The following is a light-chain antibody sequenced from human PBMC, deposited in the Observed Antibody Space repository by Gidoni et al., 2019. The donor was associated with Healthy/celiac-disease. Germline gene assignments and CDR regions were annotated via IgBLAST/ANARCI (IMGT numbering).Light chain of an antibody. CDR1: QSVSSY. J-gene: IGKJ5*01. Sequence: VLTQSPATLSLSPGERATLSCRASQSVSSYLAWYQQKPGQAPRLLIYDASNRATGIPARFSGSGSGTDFTLTISSLEPEDFAVYYCQQRSNWPPTFGQGTRLEIK. V-gene: IGKV3-11*01. CDR3: QQRSNWPPT. CDR2: DAS.